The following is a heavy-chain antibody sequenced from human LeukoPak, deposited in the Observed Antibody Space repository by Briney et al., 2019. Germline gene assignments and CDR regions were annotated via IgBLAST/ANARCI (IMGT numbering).Heavy chain of an antibody. CDR3: AAWIVAAGIFDY. D-gene: IGHD6-13*01. CDR1: GYTFPDNY. V-gene: IGHV1-69-2*01. Sequence: GATVKISCKVSGYTFPDNYMHWVQQAPGKGLEWMGLVNPEDGATIYAEKFQGRVTITADTSTDTAYKRRSSRRSEHTAVYYCAAWIVAAGIFDYWAQGTLVTVSS. CDR2: VNPEDGAT. J-gene: IGHJ4*02.